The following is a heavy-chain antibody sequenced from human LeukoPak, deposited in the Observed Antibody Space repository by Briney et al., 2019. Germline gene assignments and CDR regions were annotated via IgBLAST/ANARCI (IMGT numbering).Heavy chain of an antibody. Sequence: ASVKVSFKVSGYTLTELSMHWVRQAPGKGLEWMGGFDPEDGETIYAQKFQGRVTLTEDTSTDTAYMELSSLRSEDTAVYYCACSGSYYKSIDYFDYWGQGTLVTVSS. CDR3: ACSGSYYKSIDYFDY. CDR1: GYTLTELS. CDR2: FDPEDGET. J-gene: IGHJ4*02. V-gene: IGHV1-24*01. D-gene: IGHD3-10*02.